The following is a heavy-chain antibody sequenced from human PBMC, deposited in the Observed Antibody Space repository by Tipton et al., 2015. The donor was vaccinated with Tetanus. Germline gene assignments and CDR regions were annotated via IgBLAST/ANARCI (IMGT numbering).Heavy chain of an antibody. D-gene: IGHD1-26*01. CDR1: GGSFSGYY. V-gene: IGHV4-34*01. J-gene: IGHJ2*01. CDR3: ARAPPSYWTGWYLDL. Sequence: TLSLTCAVYGGSFSGYYWSWIRQPPGKGLEWIGEINHSGSTNYNPSLKSRVTISVDTSKNQFSLKLSSVTAADTAVYYCARAPPSYWTGWYLDLWGRGTLVTVSS. CDR2: INHSGST.